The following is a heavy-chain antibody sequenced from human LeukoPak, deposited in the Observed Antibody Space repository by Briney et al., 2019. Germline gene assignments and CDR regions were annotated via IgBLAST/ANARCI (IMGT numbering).Heavy chain of an antibody. CDR2: IYYSGST. J-gene: IGHJ5*02. CDR1: GGSISSYY. V-gene: IGHV4-59*01. CDR3: ARGPCSSTSCYTGFDP. Sequence: SETLSLTCTVSGGSISSYYWSWIRQPPGKGLEWIGYIYYSGSTNYNPSLKSRVTISVDTSKNQFSLKLSSVTAADTAVYHCARGPCSSTSCYTGFDPWGQGTLVTVSS. D-gene: IGHD2-2*02.